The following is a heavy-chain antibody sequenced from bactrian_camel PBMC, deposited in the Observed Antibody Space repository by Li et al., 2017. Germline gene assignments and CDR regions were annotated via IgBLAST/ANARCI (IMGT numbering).Heavy chain of an antibody. V-gene: IGHV3S53*01. CDR1: VYTSCM. D-gene: IGHD2*01. Sequence: HVQLVESGGGSVQAGGSLRLSCAASVYTSCMGWFRQAPGIKREEVALIEDDGRVSYTNSVKGRFVASVDESKNTLYLQMNTLKPEDTAMYYCAARPDCYRGSWPTLGYYARGTQVTVS. CDR3: AARPDCYRGSWPTLGY. CDR2: IEDDGRV. J-gene: IGHJ6*01.